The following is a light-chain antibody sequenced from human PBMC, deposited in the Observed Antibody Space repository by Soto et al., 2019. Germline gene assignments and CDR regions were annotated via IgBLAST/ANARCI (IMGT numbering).Light chain of an antibody. V-gene: IGKV3-20*01. J-gene: IGKJ1*01. CDR1: QSISTSY. CDR3: QQYNNWPPWT. CDR2: GAS. Sequence: EIVLTQSPGTLSLSPGERATLSCRASQSISTSYLAWYQQKPGQAPRLLIYGASSRATGIPDRFSGSGSGTDFTLTISRLEPEDFAVCYCQQYNNWPPWTFGQGTKVDIK.